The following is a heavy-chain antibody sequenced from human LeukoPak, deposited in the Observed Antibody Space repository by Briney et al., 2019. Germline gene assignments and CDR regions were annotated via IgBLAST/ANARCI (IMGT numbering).Heavy chain of an antibody. CDR3: LYVWGSYRFPDY. Sequence: ASVKVSCKVSGYTLTELSMHWVRQAPGKGLEWRGGFDPEDGETIYAQKFQGRVTMTEDTSTDTAYMELSSLRSEDTAVYYYLYVWGSYRFPDYWGQGTLVTVSS. J-gene: IGHJ4*02. CDR1: GYTLTELS. V-gene: IGHV1-24*01. CDR2: FDPEDGET. D-gene: IGHD3-16*02.